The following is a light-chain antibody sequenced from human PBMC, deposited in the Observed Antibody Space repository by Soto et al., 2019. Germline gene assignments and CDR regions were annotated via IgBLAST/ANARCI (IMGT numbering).Light chain of an antibody. CDR1: QSVSTY. Sequence: EVGLTQSPDTLSLSPGYRATLSCRASQSVSTYLAWYQQKPCQAPRLLIYDASNRATGIPASFSGSGSGTDFTLTISSLEPEDFAVYYCQQRSDWHPITFGQGTRLEIK. CDR2: DAS. V-gene: IGKV3-11*01. CDR3: QQRSDWHPIT. J-gene: IGKJ5*01.